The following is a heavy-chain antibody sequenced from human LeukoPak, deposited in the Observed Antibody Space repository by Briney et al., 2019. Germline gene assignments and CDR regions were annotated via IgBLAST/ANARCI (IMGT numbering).Heavy chain of an antibody. D-gene: IGHD3-10*01. CDR3: ARTPGTYYYGSGRPEDFDY. CDR1: GYTFSDYY. V-gene: IGHV3-11*06. CDR2: ISSSSSYT. Sequence: GGSLRLSCAGSGYTFSDYYMSWIRQAPGKGLEWVSYISSSSSYTNYADSVKGRFTISRDNAKNSLYLQMNSLRAEDTAVYYCARTPGTYYYGSGRPEDFDYWGQGTLVTVSS. J-gene: IGHJ4*02.